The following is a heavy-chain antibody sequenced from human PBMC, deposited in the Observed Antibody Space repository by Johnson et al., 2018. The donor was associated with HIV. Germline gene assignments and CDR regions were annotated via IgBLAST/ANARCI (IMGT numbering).Heavy chain of an antibody. CDR3: ATRGTFWSGYYDAFDI. Sequence: LVESGGGVVQPGRSLRLSCAASGFTFSSYGMYWVRQAPGKGLEWVAFIRYDGSNKYYADSVKGRFTISRDNSKNTMYLQMNSLRAEDTAVYYCATRGTFWSGYYDAFDIWGQGTMVTVSS. D-gene: IGHD3-3*01. CDR1: GFTFSSYG. J-gene: IGHJ3*02. V-gene: IGHV3-30*02. CDR2: IRYDGSNK.